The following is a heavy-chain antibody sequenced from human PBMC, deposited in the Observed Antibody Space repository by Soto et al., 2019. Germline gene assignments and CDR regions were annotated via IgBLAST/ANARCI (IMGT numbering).Heavy chain of an antibody. Sequence: QVQLQESGPGLVKPSETLSLTCTVSGGSINFYYWSWIRQPAGKGPEWIGRIYTSGSANYNPSLKGRVTMSVDTSKNQLSLRLRSVTAADSATYYCTRDRSEGSGRYFWVDSWGQGILVTVSS. CDR2: IYTSGSA. J-gene: IGHJ4*02. D-gene: IGHD1-26*01. CDR1: GGSINFYY. CDR3: TRDRSEGSGRYFWVDS. V-gene: IGHV4-4*07.